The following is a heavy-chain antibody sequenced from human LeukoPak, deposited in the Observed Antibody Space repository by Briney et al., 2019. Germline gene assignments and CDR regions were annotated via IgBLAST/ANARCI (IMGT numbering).Heavy chain of an antibody. CDR1: GGTFSSYT. V-gene: IGHV1-69*02. Sequence: GASVKVSCKASGGTFSSYTISWVRQAPGQGLEWMGRIIPILGIANYAQKFQGRVTITADKSTSTAYMELSSLRSEDTAVYYCASQSPSDSSGWYGGAFDIWGQGTMVTVSS. J-gene: IGHJ3*02. CDR3: ASQSPSDSSGWYGGAFDI. CDR2: IIPILGIA. D-gene: IGHD6-19*01.